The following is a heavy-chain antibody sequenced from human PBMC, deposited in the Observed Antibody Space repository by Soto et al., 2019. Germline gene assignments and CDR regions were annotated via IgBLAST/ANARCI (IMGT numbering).Heavy chain of an antibody. CDR1: GFTFSNYY. CDR3: ARVERGSYDY. Sequence: EVQLVESGGDLVQPGGSLRLSCAASGFTFSNYYMTWVRQAPGKGLEWVANMNQDGSDKRYVDSVRGRFTISRDNAKNSLYLQMNSLRVEDTAVYYCARVERGSYDYWGQGALVTVSS. V-gene: IGHV3-7*01. CDR2: MNQDGSDK. J-gene: IGHJ4*02. D-gene: IGHD1-26*01.